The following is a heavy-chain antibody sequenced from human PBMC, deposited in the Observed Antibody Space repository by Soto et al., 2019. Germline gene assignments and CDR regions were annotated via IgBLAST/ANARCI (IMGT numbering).Heavy chain of an antibody. CDR2: ISGYNGNA. J-gene: IGHJ5*01. Sequence: QVQLVQSGAEVRKPGASVKVSCKASGYTFSSHGLIWVRQAPGQGLAWMGWISGYNGNAKYAQSSQGRVTMTTDTSTSTVYMDLRSLGSDDAAVYYCAREGSYGWYDCWGQGTLVTVSS. CDR1: GYTFSSHG. D-gene: IGHD2-15*01. V-gene: IGHV1-18*01. CDR3: AREGSYGWYDC.